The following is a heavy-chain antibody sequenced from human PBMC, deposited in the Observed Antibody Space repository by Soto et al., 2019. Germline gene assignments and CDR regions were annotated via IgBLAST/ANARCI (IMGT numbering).Heavy chain of an antibody. D-gene: IGHD6-13*01. CDR2: ISYDGANK. CDR1: GFTFRSYA. CDR3: ARGDSNSWSDF. J-gene: IGHJ4*02. V-gene: IGHV3-30*01. Sequence: GGSLRLSCAASGFTFRSYAMGWVRQAPGKGLEWVAVISYDGANKYYADSVRGRFTISRDNSKNTLTLQMNSLRPEDTAVYYCARGDSNSWSDFWGQGTLVTVSS.